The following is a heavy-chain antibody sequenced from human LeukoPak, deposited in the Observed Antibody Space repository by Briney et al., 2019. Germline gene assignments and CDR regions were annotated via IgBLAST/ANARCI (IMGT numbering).Heavy chain of an antibody. Sequence: PSETLSLTCAVYGGSFIDYYLTWIRQTPGKGLEWIGEINHSGSAKYNPSLKSRVIISIDTSKNQFSLNLSSVTAADTAVYYCASPGPESYHYVWGSLENWSQGTLVIVSS. CDR3: ASPGPESYHYVWGSLEN. CDR1: GGSFIDYY. CDR2: INHSGSA. J-gene: IGHJ4*02. D-gene: IGHD3-16*01. V-gene: IGHV4-34*01.